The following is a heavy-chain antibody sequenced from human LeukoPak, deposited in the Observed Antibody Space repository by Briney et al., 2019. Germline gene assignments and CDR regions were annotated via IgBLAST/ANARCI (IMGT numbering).Heavy chain of an antibody. V-gene: IGHV1-2*02. Sequence: ASVKVSCKASGYTFTGYYMHWVRQAPGQGLEWMGGINPNSGGTNYAQKFQGRVTMTRDTSISTACMELSRLRSDDTAVYYCARDYGDFFTGYYYYMDVWGKGTTVTISS. CDR1: GYTFTGYY. CDR3: ARDYGDFFTGYYYYMDV. D-gene: IGHD4-17*01. J-gene: IGHJ6*03. CDR2: INPNSGGT.